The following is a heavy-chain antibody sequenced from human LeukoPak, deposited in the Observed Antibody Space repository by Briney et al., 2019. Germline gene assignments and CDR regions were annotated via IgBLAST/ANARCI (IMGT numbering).Heavy chain of an antibody. D-gene: IGHD3-22*01. CDR2: INPNSGGT. J-gene: IGHJ4*02. CDR3: ARDSRGRYYDSSGYNLDY. CDR1: GYTFTGYY. Sequence: ASVKVSCKASGYTFTGYYMHWVRQAPGQGLEWMGWINPNSGGTNYAQKFQGRVTMTTDTSTSTAYMELRSLRSDDTAVYYCARDSRGRYYDSSGYNLDYWGQGTLVTVSS. V-gene: IGHV1-2*02.